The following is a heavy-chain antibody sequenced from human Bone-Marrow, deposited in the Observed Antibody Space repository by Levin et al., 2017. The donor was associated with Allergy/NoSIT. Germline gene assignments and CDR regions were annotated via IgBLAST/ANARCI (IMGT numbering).Heavy chain of an antibody. CDR1: GDSISSSIYY. V-gene: IGHV4-39*07. D-gene: IGHD3-3*01. Sequence: PGGSLRLSCTVSGDSISSSIYYWGWIRQSPGKGLEWIGTVYHSGSTYYNPSLKSRVTISVDTIKNQFSLHLNSVTAADPAVYYCARDRSGYFSGWFDSWGLGALVTVSS. J-gene: IGHJ5*01. CDR3: ARDRSGYFSGWFDS. CDR2: VYHSGST.